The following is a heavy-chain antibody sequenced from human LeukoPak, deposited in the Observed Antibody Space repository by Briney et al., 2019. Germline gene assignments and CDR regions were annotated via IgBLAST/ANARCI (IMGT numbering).Heavy chain of an antibody. CDR1: GFTLSDYY. CDR3: ARDHYYDSSGYFLGY. Sequence: GGSLRLSCAASGFTLSDYYMSWIRQAPGEGLEWVSYISSSGSTIYYADSVKGRFTISRDNAKNSLYLQMNSLRAEDTAVYYCARDHYYDSSGYFLGYWGQGTLVTVSS. J-gene: IGHJ4*02. D-gene: IGHD3-22*01. V-gene: IGHV3-11*01. CDR2: ISSSGSTI.